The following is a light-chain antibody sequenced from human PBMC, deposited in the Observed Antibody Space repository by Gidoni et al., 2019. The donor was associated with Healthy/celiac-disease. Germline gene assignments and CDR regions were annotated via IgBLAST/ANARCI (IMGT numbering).Light chain of an antibody. CDR3: QQYDNLPLT. Sequence: DIQMTQSPSSLSPSVGDRVTITCQASQDIRNYLTWYQQKPGKAPKLLIYDASNLETGVPSRFSGSGSGTDFTFTISSLQPEVMATYYGQQYDNLPLTFGQGTRLEIK. J-gene: IGKJ5*01. CDR2: DAS. CDR1: QDIRNY. V-gene: IGKV1-33*01.